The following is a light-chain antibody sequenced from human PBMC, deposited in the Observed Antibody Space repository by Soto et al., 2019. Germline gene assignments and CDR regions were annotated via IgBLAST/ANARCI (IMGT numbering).Light chain of an antibody. J-gene: IGLJ2*01. V-gene: IGLV2-8*01. Sequence: QSALTQPPSASGSPGQSVTNSCTGTSSDIGTFSSISWYQQYPGKAPKLMIFGVSQRPSGVPDRFSGSKSANTASLTVSGLQDEDEAEYYCSSQAGSDSLMVFGGGTKVTVL. CDR1: SSDIGTFSS. CDR3: SSQAGSDSLMV. CDR2: GVS.